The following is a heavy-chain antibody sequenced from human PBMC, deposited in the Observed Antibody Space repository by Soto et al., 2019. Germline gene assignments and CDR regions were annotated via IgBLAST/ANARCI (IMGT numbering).Heavy chain of an antibody. CDR2: IYYSGST. CDR3: ALQWELLFDP. J-gene: IGHJ5*02. V-gene: IGHV4-39*01. Sequence: PSETLSLTCTVSGGSISSSSYYWGWIRQPPGKGLEWIGSIYYSGSTYYNPSLKSRVTISVDTSKNQFSLKLSSVTAADTAVYYCALQWELLFDPWGQGTLVTVSS. CDR1: GGSISSSSYY. D-gene: IGHD1-26*01.